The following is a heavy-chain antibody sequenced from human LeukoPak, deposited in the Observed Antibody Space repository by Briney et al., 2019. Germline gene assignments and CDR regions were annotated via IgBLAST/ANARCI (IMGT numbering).Heavy chain of an antibody. CDR2: IYYSGST. CDR3: ARERGYCSSTSCYINWFDP. V-gene: IGHV4-31*03. J-gene: IGHJ5*02. CDR1: GGSISSGGYY. Sequence: SETLSLTCTVSGGSISSGGYYWSWIRQHPGKGLEWIGYIYYSGSTYYNPSLKSRVTISVDTSKNQFSLKLSSVTAADTAVYYCARERGYCSSTSCYINWFDPWGQGTLVTVSS. D-gene: IGHD2-2*02.